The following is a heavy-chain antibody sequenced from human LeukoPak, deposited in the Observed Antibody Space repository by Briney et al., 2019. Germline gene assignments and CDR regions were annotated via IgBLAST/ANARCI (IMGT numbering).Heavy chain of an antibody. CDR1: GGSFSGYY. D-gene: IGHD1-26*01. Sequence: SETLSLTCAVYGGSFSGYYWSWIRQPPGKGLEWIGEINHSGSTNYNPSLKSRVTISVDTSKNQFSLKLSSVTAADTAVYYRAREGFSGSYHYWGQGTLVTVSS. CDR3: AREGFSGSYHY. J-gene: IGHJ4*02. CDR2: INHSGST. V-gene: IGHV4-34*01.